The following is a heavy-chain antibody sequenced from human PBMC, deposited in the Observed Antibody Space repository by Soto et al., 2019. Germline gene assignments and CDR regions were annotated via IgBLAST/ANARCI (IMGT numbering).Heavy chain of an antibody. CDR3: ARGGKKGYYGMDV. J-gene: IGHJ6*01. CDR1: GGSFSGYY. V-gene: IGHV4-34*01. CDR2: INHSGST. Sequence: SETLSLTCAVYGGSFSGYYWGWIRQPPGKGLEWIGEINHSGSTNYNPSLKSRVTISVDTSKNQFSLKLSSVTAADTAVYYCARGGKKGYYGMDVWGQGTTVTVSS.